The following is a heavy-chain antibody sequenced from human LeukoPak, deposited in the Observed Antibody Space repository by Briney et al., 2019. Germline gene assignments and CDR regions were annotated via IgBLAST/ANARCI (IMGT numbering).Heavy chain of an antibody. Sequence: GGSLRLSCAASGFTFSDYGMHWVRQAPGKGLEWVAFIRFDGRSEDYADSVKGRFTVSRDDSKNTLYLQMSSLRSEDTAVYWCAKDKEGTVTTGALDIWGQGTMVTVSS. CDR3: AKDKEGTVTTGALDI. J-gene: IGHJ3*02. CDR1: GFTFSDYG. CDR2: IRFDGRSE. D-gene: IGHD4-11*01. V-gene: IGHV3-30*02.